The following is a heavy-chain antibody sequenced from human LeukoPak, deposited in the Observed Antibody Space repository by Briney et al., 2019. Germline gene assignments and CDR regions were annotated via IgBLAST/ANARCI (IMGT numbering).Heavy chain of an antibody. J-gene: IGHJ4*02. D-gene: IGHD2-2*01. CDR2: MNPNSGNT. CDR3: ARVKGSYCSSTSCYPDY. V-gene: IGHV1-8*03. Sequence: ASVKVSCKASGYTFTSYDINWVRQATGQGLEWMGWMNPNSGNTGYAQKFQGRVTITRNTSISTAYMELSSLRSEDTAVYYCARVKGSYCSSTSCYPDYWGQGTQVTVSS. CDR1: GYTFTSYD.